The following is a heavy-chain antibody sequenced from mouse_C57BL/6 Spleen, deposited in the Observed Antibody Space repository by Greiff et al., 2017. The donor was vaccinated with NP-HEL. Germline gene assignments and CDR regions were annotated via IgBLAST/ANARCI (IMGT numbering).Heavy chain of an antibody. D-gene: IGHD1-1*02. V-gene: IGHV1-15*01. CDR2: IDPETGGT. J-gene: IGHJ2*01. Sequence: VQLQQPGAELVKPGASVKVSCKASGYTFTDYEMHWVKQTPVHGLEWIGAIDPETGGTAYNQKFKGKAILTADKSSSTAYMELRSLTSEDSAVYYCTRRGLGTPGYFDYWGQGTTLTVSS. CDR3: TRRGLGTPGYFDY. CDR1: GYTFTDYE.